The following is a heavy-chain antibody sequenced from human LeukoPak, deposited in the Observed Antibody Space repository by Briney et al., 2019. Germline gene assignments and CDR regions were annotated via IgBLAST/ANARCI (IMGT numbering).Heavy chain of an antibody. J-gene: IGHJ5*02. CDR1: GGSISSSIYY. D-gene: IGHD3-3*01. Sequence: SETLSLTCTVSGGSISSSIYYWGWIRQPPGKGLEWIGSIYYSGSTYYNPSLKSRVTISVDTSKNQFSLKLSSVTAADTAVYYCARAASGSGYYWGGNWFDPWGQGTLVTVSS. CDR3: ARAASGSGYYWGGNWFDP. V-gene: IGHV4-39*01. CDR2: IYYSGST.